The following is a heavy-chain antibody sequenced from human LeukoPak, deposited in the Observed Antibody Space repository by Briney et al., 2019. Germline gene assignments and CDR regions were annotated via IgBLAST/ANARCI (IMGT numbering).Heavy chain of an antibody. D-gene: IGHD4-23*01. V-gene: IGHV1-2*02. CDR3: ARVGIEYGGPWFDP. CDR2: INPNSGRT. Sequence: ASVKVSCKASGYTFTGYYMHWVRQAPGQGLEWMGWINPNSGRTNYAQKFQGRVTMTRDTSISTAYMELSRLRSDDTAVYYCARVGIEYGGPWFDPWGQGTLVTVSS. J-gene: IGHJ5*02. CDR1: GYTFTGYY.